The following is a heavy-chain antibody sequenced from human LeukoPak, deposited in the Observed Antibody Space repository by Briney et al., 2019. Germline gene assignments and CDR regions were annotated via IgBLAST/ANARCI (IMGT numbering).Heavy chain of an antibody. J-gene: IGHJ3*02. Sequence: ASVKVSCKASGGTFSSYAISWVRQAPGQGLEWMGRIIPIFGTANNAQKFQGRVTITTDESTSTVYMELSSLRSEDTAVYYCARDRSFSSPDAFDIWGQGTMVTVSS. V-gene: IGHV1-69*05. CDR2: IIPIFGTA. CDR1: GGTFSSYA. D-gene: IGHD6-6*01. CDR3: ARDRSFSSPDAFDI.